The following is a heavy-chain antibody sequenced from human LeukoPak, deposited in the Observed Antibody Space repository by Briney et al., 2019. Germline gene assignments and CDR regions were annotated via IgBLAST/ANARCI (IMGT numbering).Heavy chain of an antibody. CDR1: GFTFTTYA. J-gene: IGHJ4*02. V-gene: IGHV3-23*01. CDR3: ARDYCSGGSCYLFDY. CDR2: ISGGGGGT. D-gene: IGHD2-15*01. Sequence: PGGSLRLSCAASGFTFTTYAMGWVRQSPGKGLEWVSSISGGGGGTYYAEFVKGRFTISRDNSKNTLYLQMNSLRADDTALYYCARDYCSGGSCYLFDYWGRGTLVTVSS.